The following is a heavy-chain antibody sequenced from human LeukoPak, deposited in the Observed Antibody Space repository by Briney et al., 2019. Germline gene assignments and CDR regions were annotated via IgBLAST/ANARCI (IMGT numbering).Heavy chain of an antibody. D-gene: IGHD7-27*01. V-gene: IGHV3-7*01. CDR3: AKEGEPPTWGFDY. Sequence: PGGSLRLSCAASGFTFSSNWMSWVRQAPGKGLEWVANIKTDGSEKYYVDSVKGRFTISRDNAKNSLYLQMNNLRAADTAVYYCAKEGEPPTWGFDYWGQGTLVTVSS. CDR2: IKTDGSEK. J-gene: IGHJ4*02. CDR1: GFTFSSNW.